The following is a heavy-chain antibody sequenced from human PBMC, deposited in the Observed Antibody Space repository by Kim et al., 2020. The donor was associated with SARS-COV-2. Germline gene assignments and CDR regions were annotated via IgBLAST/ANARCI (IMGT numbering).Heavy chain of an antibody. V-gene: IGHV7-4-1*01. D-gene: IGHD3-10*01. Sequence: ASVKVSCKASGYTFTSYAMNWVRQAPGQGLEWMGWINTNTGNPTYAQGFTGRFVFSLDTSVSTAYLQICSLKAEDTAVYYCARDPFSEFVPSYNWFDPWGQGTLVTVSS. CDR3: ARDPFSEFVPSYNWFDP. J-gene: IGHJ5*02. CDR1: GYTFTSYA. CDR2: INTNTGNP.